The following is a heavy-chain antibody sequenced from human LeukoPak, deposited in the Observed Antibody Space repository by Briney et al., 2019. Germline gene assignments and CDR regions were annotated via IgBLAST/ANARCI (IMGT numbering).Heavy chain of an antibody. CDR1: GGSISSYY. Sequence: PSETLSLTCTVSGGSISSYYWSWIRQPPGKGLEWIGYIYYSGSTNYNPSLKSRVTISVDTSKNQFSLKLSSVTAADTAVYYCARVFSDSYGPYYFDYWGQGTLVTVSS. D-gene: IGHD5-18*01. CDR3: ARVFSDSYGPYYFDY. J-gene: IGHJ4*02. V-gene: IGHV4-59*01. CDR2: IYYSGST.